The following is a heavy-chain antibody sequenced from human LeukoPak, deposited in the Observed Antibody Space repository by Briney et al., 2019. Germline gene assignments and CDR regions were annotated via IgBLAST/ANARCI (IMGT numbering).Heavy chain of an antibody. D-gene: IGHD3-22*01. J-gene: IGHJ4*02. CDR2: ISYDGSNK. CDR3: AKDPWYYDSSGLPGDY. CDR1: GFTFSGYG. Sequence: GGSLRLSCAASGFTFSGYGMHWVRQAPGKGLEWVAVISYDGSNKYYADSVKGRFTISRDNSKNTLYLQMNSLRAEDTAVYYCAKDPWYYDSSGLPGDYWGQGTLVTVSS. V-gene: IGHV3-30*18.